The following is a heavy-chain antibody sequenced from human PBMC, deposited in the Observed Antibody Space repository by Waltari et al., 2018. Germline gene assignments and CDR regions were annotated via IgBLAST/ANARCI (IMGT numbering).Heavy chain of an antibody. CDR2: IYYSWSA. CDR3: AREGDCTNGVCYPFLLDY. CDR1: GGATSSGGYY. D-gene: IGHD2-8*01. J-gene: IGHJ4*02. Sequence: QVQLQESGPGLVKPSQNLSLTCTVSGGATSSGGYYWSWTRQHPGKGLEWIGYIYYSWSAYYNPSLKSRVTISVDTSKNQFSLKLSSVTAAYTAVYYCAREGDCTNGVCYPFLLDYWGQGTPVTVSS. V-gene: IGHV4-31*03.